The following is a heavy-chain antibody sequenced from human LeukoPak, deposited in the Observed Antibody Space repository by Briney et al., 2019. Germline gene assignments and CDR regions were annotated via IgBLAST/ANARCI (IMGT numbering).Heavy chain of an antibody. CDR2: LDPSAGDT. J-gene: IGHJ3*02. Sequence: ASVKVSCKASGYTLTNYYMHWVRQAPGQGLEYMGILDPSAGDTTYAQKFQGRVTMTRDTSTSTVYMELSSLRFEDTAVYYCAKDLLAAAGTSDAFDIWGQGTMVTVSS. V-gene: IGHV1-46*01. D-gene: IGHD6-13*01. CDR1: GYTLTNYY. CDR3: AKDLLAAAGTSDAFDI.